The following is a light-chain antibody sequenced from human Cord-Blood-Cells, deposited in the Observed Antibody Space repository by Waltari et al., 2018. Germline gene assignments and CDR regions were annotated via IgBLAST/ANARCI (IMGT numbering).Light chain of an antibody. CDR1: QSISSW. CDR3: QQYNS. V-gene: IGKV1-5*03. Sequence: DIQLTQSPSTLSASVGDRVTITGRASQSISSWLAWYQQKPGKAPKLLIYKASSLESGVPSRFSGSGCGTEFTLTISSLQPDDFATYYCQQYNSFGQGTKLEIK. J-gene: IGKJ2*01. CDR2: KAS.